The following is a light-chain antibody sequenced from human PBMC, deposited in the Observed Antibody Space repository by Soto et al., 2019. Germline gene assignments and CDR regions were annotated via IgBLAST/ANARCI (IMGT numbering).Light chain of an antibody. J-gene: IGKJ5*01. CDR2: GAS. Sequence: EIVLTQSPGTLSLSPGERATLSCRASQSVSSNLAWYQQKPGPAPRILIYGASTRATGIPARFSGSGSGTEFTLTISRLEPEDFTVYYCQQYGSSITFGTGPRLEIK. CDR1: QSVSSN. V-gene: IGKV3-20*01. CDR3: QQYGSSIT.